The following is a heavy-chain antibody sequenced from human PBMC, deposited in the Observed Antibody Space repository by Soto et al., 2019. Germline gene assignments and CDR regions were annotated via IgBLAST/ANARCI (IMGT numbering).Heavy chain of an antibody. V-gene: IGHV1-69*02. CDR1: GGTFSSYS. Sequence: QVQLVQSGAEVKKPGSSVKVSCKASGGTFSSYSISWVRQAPGQGLEWMGRIIPIVGIANDAQKFQGRVTITADKSTSTAFMELSSLGSEVSAVYYCPRDYGDIGYWYFDRWGRGTLVTVAS. D-gene: IGHD4-17*01. J-gene: IGHJ2*01. CDR2: IIPIVGIA. CDR3: PRDYGDIGYWYFDR.